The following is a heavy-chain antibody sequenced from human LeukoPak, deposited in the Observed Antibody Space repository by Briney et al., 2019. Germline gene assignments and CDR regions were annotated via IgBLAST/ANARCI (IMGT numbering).Heavy chain of an antibody. J-gene: IGHJ4*02. CDR2: ISSSSRTI. Sequence: SGGSLRLSCAASGFTLSSYSMNWVRQAPGKGLEWVSYISSSSRTIYYADSVKGRFTIFRDNAKNSLFLQMNSLRAEDTAVYYCARDQRYCSSSSCPWEPFDYWGQGTLVTVSS. CDR1: GFTLSSYS. D-gene: IGHD2-2*01. CDR3: ARDQRYCSSSSCPWEPFDY. V-gene: IGHV3-48*01.